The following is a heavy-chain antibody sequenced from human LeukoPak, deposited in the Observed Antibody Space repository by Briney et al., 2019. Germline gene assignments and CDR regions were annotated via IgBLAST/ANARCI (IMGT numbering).Heavy chain of an antibody. CDR1: GGSISTNNYY. J-gene: IGHJ4*02. CDR3: ARQGDGFKTANFDY. CDR2: IYYRGST. Sequence: SEILSLTCTVSGGSISTNNYYWGWIRQPPGKGLEWIGTIYYRGSTYYKSSLKNRLTISVDTFKNQFSLKLSSVTAADTAVYFCARQGDGFKTANFDYWGQGTLVTVSS. D-gene: IGHD5-24*01. V-gene: IGHV4-39*01.